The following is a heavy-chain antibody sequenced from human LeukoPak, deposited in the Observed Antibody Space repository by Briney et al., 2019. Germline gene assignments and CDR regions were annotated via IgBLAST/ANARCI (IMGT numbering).Heavy chain of an antibody. J-gene: IGHJ4*02. CDR2: ISGYNGDT. V-gene: IGHV1-18*04. CDR3: ARDRDLIGVTTTRLDY. CDR1: GYVFNLFG. D-gene: IGHD6-19*01. Sequence: ASVKVSCKASGYVFNLFGFSWVRQAPGQGLEWMGWISGYNGDTKYAQKIQGRVTLTTDSSASTAYMELRTLRSDDTAIYYCARDRDLIGVTTTRLDYWGQGTLVTVSP.